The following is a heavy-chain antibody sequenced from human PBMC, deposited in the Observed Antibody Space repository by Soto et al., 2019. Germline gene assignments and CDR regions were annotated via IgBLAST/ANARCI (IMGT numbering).Heavy chain of an antibody. CDR3: VKQRADYGSGADTFYFDS. V-gene: IGHV3-23*01. CDR1: GVTFSNYA. Sequence: PGGSLRLSCTGSGVTFSNYAMNWVRQAPGKGLEWVSGLSGSGGTTYYADSVKGRFIISRDNSKNTLYLLMNSLRAEDTALYYCVKQRADYGSGADTFYFDSWGQGALVTVSS. D-gene: IGHD3-10*01. CDR2: LSGSGGTT. J-gene: IGHJ4*02.